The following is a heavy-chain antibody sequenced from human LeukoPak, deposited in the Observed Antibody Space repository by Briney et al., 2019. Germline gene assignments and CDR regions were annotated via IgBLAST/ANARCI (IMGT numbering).Heavy chain of an antibody. CDR2: ISAYNGNT. CDR3: ARDAYNWNDGIYFDY. CDR1: GYTFTSYG. V-gene: IGHV1-18*01. D-gene: IGHD1-1*01. J-gene: IGHJ4*02. Sequence: ASVKVSCKASGYTFTSYGISWVRRAPGQGLEWMGWISAYNGNTNYAQKLQGRVTMTTDASTSTAYMELRSLRSDDTAVYYCARDAYNWNDGIYFDYWGQGTLVTVSS.